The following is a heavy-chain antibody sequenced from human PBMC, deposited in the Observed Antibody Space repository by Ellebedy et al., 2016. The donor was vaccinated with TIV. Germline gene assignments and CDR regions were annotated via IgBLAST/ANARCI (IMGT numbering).Heavy chain of an antibody. D-gene: IGHD2/OR15-2a*01. CDR1: GGSISSGGDY. J-gene: IGHJ4*02. Sequence: MPGGSLRLSCPASGGSISSGGDYWGWIRQPPGKGLEWIGTISYIGGTYYNPSIKSRLTMSVDTSKNQFSLKLSSVTAADTAVYYCASLSILLPPSLDYWGQGTLVAVSS. CDR2: ISYIGGT. V-gene: IGHV4-39*01. CDR3: ASLSILLPPSLDY.